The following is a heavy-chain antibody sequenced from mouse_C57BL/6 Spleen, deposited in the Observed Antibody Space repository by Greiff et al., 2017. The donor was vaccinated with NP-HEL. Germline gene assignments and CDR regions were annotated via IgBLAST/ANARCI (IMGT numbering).Heavy chain of an antibody. CDR2: INYDGSST. V-gene: IGHV5-16*01. J-gene: IGHJ4*01. D-gene: IGHD4-1*01. CDR1: GFTFSDYY. Sequence: EVQVVESEGGLVQPGSSMKLSCTASGFTFSDYYMAWVRQVPEKGLEWVANINYDGSSTYYLDSLKSRFIISRDNAKNILYLQMSSLKSEDTATYYCARVPLTGTVPYYAMDYWGQGTSVTVSS. CDR3: ARVPLTGTVPYYAMDY.